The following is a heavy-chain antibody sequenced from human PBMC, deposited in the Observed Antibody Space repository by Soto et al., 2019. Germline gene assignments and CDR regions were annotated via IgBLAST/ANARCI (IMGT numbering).Heavy chain of an antibody. CDR2: ISSSSSYI. V-gene: IGHV3-21*01. CDR1: GFTFSSYS. CDR3: ARVHGDLYYYYYGMDV. J-gene: IGHJ6*02. D-gene: IGHD4-17*01. Sequence: NPVGSLRLSCAASGFTFSSYSMNWVRQAPGKGLEWVSSISSSSSYIYYADSVKGRFTISRDNAKNSLYLQMNSLRAEGTAVYYCARVHGDLYYYYYGMDVWGQRTTVTVSS.